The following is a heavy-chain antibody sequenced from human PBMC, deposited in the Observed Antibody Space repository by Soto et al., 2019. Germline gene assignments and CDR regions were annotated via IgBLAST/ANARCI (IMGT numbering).Heavy chain of an antibody. CDR3: AGDPGWKGSY. J-gene: IGHJ4*02. Sequence: EVQLLESGGGLVQPGGSLRLSCAASGFTFSSYVMNWVRQAPGKGLGWVSAISDSGANTYYADSVRGRFTISRDNSKNTMYLQMNSLRAEDTALYYCAGDPGWKGSYWGQGTLVTVSA. V-gene: IGHV3-23*01. CDR2: ISDSGANT. D-gene: IGHD6-19*01. CDR1: GFTFSSYV.